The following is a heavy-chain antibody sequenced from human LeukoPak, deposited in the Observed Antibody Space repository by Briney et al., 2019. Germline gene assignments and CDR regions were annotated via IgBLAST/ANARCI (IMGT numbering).Heavy chain of an antibody. V-gene: IGHV3-30*18. CDR1: GFTFNSYG. Sequence: GGSLRLSCAASGFTFNSYGMHWVRQTPGKGLECVAVISYDGSNKCYADSVKGRFTISRDNSKNMLYLQMNSLRAEDTAVYYCAKDPSAPYFDYWGQGTLVTVSS. CDR2: ISYDGSNK. CDR3: AKDPSAPYFDY. J-gene: IGHJ4*02.